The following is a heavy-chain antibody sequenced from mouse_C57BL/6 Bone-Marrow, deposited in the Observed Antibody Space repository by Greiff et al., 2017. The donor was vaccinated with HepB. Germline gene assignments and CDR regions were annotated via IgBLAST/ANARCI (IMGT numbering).Heavy chain of an antibody. CDR1: GYTFTSYG. CDR3: ARGELLWLRRFDY. D-gene: IGHD2-2*01. V-gene: IGHV1-58*01. CDR2: IYIGNGYT. J-gene: IGHJ2*01. Sequence: EVKLMESGAELVRPGSSVKMSCKTSGYTFTSYGINWVKQRPGQGLEWIGYIYIGNGYTEYNEKFKGKATLTSDTSSSTAYMQLSSLTAEDSAIYLCARGELLWLRRFDYWGQGTTLTVSS.